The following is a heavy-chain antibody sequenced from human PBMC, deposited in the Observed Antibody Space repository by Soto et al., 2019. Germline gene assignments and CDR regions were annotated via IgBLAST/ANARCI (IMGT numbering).Heavy chain of an antibody. Sequence: QVQLQESGPGLVKPSETLSLTCTVSGGSVSSGSYYWSWIRQPPGKGLEWIGYIYYSGSTNYNPSRKIQFNISIDTSKNPSPLKLSSVTGTDTVVYYCASLHGGAKGPFEPWCQGALVTVSS. D-gene: IGHD3-16*01. V-gene: IGHV4-61*01. CDR1: GGSVSSGSYY. J-gene: IGHJ5*02. CDR3: ASLHGGAKGPFEP. CDR2: IYYSGST.